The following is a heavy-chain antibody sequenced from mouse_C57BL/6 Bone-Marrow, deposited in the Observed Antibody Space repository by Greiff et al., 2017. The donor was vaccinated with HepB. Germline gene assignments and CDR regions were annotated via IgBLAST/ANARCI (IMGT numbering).Heavy chain of an antibody. CDR2: ISSGSSTI. J-gene: IGHJ3*01. D-gene: IGHD2-3*01. V-gene: IGHV5-17*01. CDR1: GFTFSDYG. CDR3: AREDGYSAWFAY. Sequence: EVKVEESGGGLVKPGGSLKLSCAASGFTFSDYGMHWVRQAPEKGLEWVAYISSGSSTIYYADTVKGRFTISRDNAKNTLFLQMTSLRSEDTATYYCAREDGYSAWFAYWGQGTLVTVSA.